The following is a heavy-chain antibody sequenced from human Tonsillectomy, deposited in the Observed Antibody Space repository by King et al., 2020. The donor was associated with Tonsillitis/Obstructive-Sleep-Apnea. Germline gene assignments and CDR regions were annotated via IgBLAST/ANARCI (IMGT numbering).Heavy chain of an antibody. Sequence: VQLQESGPGLVKPSETLSLTCTVSGGSISSYYWSWIRQPPGKGLEWIGYIYYSGSTNHNPSLKSRVTISLDTSKKQFSLKLSSVTAADTAVYYCAYSDYYDRSGHSYYYYMGVWGKGTTVTVSS. V-gene: IGHV4-59*08. D-gene: IGHD3-22*01. CDR1: GGSISSYY. J-gene: IGHJ6*03. CDR3: AYSDYYDRSGHSYYYYMGV. CDR2: IYYSGST.